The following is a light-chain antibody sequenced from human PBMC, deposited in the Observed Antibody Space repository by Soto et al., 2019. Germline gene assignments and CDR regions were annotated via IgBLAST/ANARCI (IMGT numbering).Light chain of an antibody. CDR3: SSYTSSSTLEV. CDR1: SSNIGAVYD. V-gene: IGLV2-14*01. Sequence: QCVLAQPPSVSGPPGQGVTISCTWSSSNIGAVYDVSWYQQHPGKAPKLMIYEVSNRPSGVSNRFSGSKSGNTASLTISGLQAEDEADYYCSSYTSSSTLEVFGTGTKV. J-gene: IGLJ1*01. CDR2: EVS.